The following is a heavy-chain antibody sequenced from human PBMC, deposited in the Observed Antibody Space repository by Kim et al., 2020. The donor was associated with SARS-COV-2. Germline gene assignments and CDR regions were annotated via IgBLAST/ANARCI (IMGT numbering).Heavy chain of an antibody. J-gene: IGHJ4*02. Sequence: SYADTVKGRFTISRDNAKNTLYLQMNRLRAEDTAVYYCARVVPGTNIFDYWGQATMVTVSS. V-gene: IGHV3-74*01. D-gene: IGHD1-7*01. CDR3: ARVVPGTNIFDY.